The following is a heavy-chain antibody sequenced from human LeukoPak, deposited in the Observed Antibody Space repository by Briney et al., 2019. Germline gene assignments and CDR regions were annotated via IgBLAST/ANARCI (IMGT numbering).Heavy chain of an antibody. CDR2: ISGSGGTT. J-gene: IGHJ6*02. V-gene: IGHV3-23*01. CDR1: GFTFSSSA. Sequence: GGSLRLSCAASGFTFSSSAMTWVRQAPGKGLEWVSAISGSGGTTYYADSVKGRFTISRDSSKNTLYLQMNSLRAEDTAVYYCAKAPIMITFGYYYGMDVWGQGTTVTVSS. CDR3: AKAPIMITFGYYYGMDV. D-gene: IGHD3-16*01.